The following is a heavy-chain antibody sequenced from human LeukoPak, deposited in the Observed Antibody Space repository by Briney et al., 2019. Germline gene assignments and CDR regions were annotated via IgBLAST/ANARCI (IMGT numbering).Heavy chain of an antibody. CDR2: ISAYNGNT. CDR1: GYTFTSYG. J-gene: IGHJ3*02. V-gene: IGHV1-18*01. Sequence: ASVKVSCKASGYTFTSYGIIWVRQAPGQGLEWMGWISAYNGNTNYAQKLQGRVTMTTDTSTSTAYMELRSLRSDDTAVYYCARDTLVYYYDSSGYSDAFDIWGQGTMVTVSS. D-gene: IGHD3-22*01. CDR3: ARDTLVYYYDSSGYSDAFDI.